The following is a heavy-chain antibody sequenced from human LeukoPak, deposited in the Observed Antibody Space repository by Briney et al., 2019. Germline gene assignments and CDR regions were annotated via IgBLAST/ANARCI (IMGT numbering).Heavy chain of an antibody. V-gene: IGHV3-23*01. D-gene: IGHD3-3*01. J-gene: IGHJ3*02. CDR1: GLTLSNHA. Sequence: GGSLRLSCAASGLTLSNHAMSWVRQAPGKGLEWVSSVSGSGRGVITEYADSVKGRFPISRDSSKNTLYLQMNNLRADDTALYYCAKFKNDFWSGYPSDAFDIWGQGTMVTVSS. CDR3: AKFKNDFWSGYPSDAFDI. CDR2: VSGSGRGVIT.